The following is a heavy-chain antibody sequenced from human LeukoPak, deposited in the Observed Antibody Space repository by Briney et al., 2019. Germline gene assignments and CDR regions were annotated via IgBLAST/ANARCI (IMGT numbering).Heavy chain of an antibody. CDR2: IQQDGSEK. J-gene: IGHJ4*02. D-gene: IGHD3-10*01. Sequence: GGSLRLSCAASGFTFNYYWLTWVRQAPGKGLEWVANIQQDGSEKYYVDSVRGRFIISRDNAKSSLYLQMNSLRAEDTAVYYCARVRKLRTRGVMDPLDYWGQGTLVTVSS. CDR1: GFTFNYYW. V-gene: IGHV3-7*01. CDR3: ARVRKLRTRGVMDPLDY.